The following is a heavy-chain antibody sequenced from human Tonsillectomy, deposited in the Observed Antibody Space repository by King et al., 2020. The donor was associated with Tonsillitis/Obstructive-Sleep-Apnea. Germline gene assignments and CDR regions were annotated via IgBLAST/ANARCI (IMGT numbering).Heavy chain of an antibody. V-gene: IGHV1-18*01. Sequence: QLVQSGAEVKKPGASVKVSCKASGYTFTSYGISWVRQAPGQGLEWMGLISAYNGDTSYPQNLQGRITMTTDTSTSTASLDLRSLRSDDTAVYDCARASMSYSFDSSTYYPFVYWGQGTLVTVSS. CDR3: ARASMSYSFDSSTYYPFVY. J-gene: IGHJ4*02. CDR1: GYTFTSYG. D-gene: IGHD3-22*01. CDR2: ISAYNGDT.